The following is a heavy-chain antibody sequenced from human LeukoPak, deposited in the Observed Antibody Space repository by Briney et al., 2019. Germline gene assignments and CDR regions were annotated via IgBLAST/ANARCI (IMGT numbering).Heavy chain of an antibody. Sequence: GGSLRLSCAASGFTFSSYSMNWVRQAPGKGLEWVSYISSSSSTIYYADSVKGRFTISRDNAKNSLYLQMNSLRAEVTAVYYCASHYYDSSGYYRDYWGQGTLVTVSS. J-gene: IGHJ4*02. D-gene: IGHD3-22*01. V-gene: IGHV3-48*01. CDR3: ASHYYDSSGYYRDY. CDR1: GFTFSSYS. CDR2: ISSSSSTI.